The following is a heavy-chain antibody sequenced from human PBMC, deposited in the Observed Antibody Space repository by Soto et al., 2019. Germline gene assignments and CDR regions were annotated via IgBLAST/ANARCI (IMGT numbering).Heavy chain of an antibody. Sequence: QVQLVQSGAEVKKPGSSVKVSCTASGGTFSSYAISWVRQAPGQGLEWMGGIIPIFGTANYAQKFQGRVTITADESTSTAYMELSSLRSEDTAVYYCASSYCTNGVCYYYYYGMDVWGQGTTVTVSS. J-gene: IGHJ6*02. D-gene: IGHD2-8*01. CDR3: ASSYCTNGVCYYYYYGMDV. CDR2: IIPIFGTA. V-gene: IGHV1-69*01. CDR1: GGTFSSYA.